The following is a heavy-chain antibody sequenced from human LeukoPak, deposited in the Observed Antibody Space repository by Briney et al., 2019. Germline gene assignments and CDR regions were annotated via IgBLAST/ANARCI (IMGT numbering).Heavy chain of an antibody. CDR1: GYTFTGYY. J-gene: IGHJ4*02. D-gene: IGHD2-2*01. CDR3: ARDGACSSTSWQNFDY. CDR2: INPYSGAT. V-gene: IGHV1-2*02. Sequence: ASVPVSCKASGYTFTGYYIHWVRQAPGQGLEWMGWINPYSGATNYVQKFQGRVTMTTDTSINTAYKDLSSLRSDDTAMYYCARDGACSSTSWQNFDYWGQGTLVTVSS.